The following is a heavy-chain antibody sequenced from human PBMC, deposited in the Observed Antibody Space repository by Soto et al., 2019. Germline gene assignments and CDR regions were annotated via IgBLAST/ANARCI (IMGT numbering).Heavy chain of an antibody. CDR3: ARGRKVYTSTSYVD. V-gene: IGHV4-34*01. CDR2: INHSGST. D-gene: IGHD6-13*01. CDR1: GVSFSGFS. J-gene: IGHJ4*02. Sequence: QVQLQQWGAGLLKPSETLSLTCAVYGVSFSGFSWSWIRQPPGKGLEWIGEINHSGSTNYNPSFKSRVTMSEDTSKNQFSLKMSSVTAADTAVYYCARGRKVYTSTSYVDWGQGTLVTVSS.